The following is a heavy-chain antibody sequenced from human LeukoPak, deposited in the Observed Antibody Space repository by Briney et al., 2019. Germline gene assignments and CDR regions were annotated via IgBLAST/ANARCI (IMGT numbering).Heavy chain of an antibody. CDR2: ISSSSSYI. D-gene: IGHD6-13*01. CDR3: ARPTIAAAGNFEY. Sequence: GGSLRLSCAASGFTFSSYSMNWVRQAPGKGLEWVSFISSSSSYIYYADSVKGRFTISRDNAKNSLYLQVNSLRAEDTAVYYCARPTIAAAGNFEYWAREPWSPSPQ. CDR1: GFTFSSYS. V-gene: IGHV3-21*04. J-gene: IGHJ4*02.